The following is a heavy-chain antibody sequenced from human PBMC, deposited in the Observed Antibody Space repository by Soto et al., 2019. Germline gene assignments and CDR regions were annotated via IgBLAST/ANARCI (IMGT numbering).Heavy chain of an antibody. D-gene: IGHD6-13*01. Sequence: GESLKISCKGSGYSFTSYWISWVRQMPGKGLEWMGRIDPSDSYTNYSPSFQGHVTISADKSISTAYLQWSSLKASDTAMYYCARLNSSWGNYYYYGMDVWGQGTTVTVSS. CDR3: ARLNSSWGNYYYYGMDV. J-gene: IGHJ6*02. CDR1: GYSFTSYW. V-gene: IGHV5-10-1*01. CDR2: IDPSDSYT.